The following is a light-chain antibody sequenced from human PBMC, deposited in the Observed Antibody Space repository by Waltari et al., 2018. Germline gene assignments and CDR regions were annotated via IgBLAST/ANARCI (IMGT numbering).Light chain of an antibody. CDR2: QDT. Sequence: SSVSVSPGQTARITCSGDIVPKKYTRWFQQKPGRAPLLLIYQDTERPLGIPERFSGSISGTTITLTITGAQFGDEADYHCFSAADDFWVFGGGTQLTVL. J-gene: IGLJ3*02. V-gene: IGLV3-27*01. CDR1: IVPKKY. CDR3: FSAADDFWV.